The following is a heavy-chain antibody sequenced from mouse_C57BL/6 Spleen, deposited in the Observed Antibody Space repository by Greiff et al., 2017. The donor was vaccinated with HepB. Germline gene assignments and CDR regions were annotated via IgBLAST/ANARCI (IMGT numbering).Heavy chain of an antibody. V-gene: IGHV5-4*01. CDR3: ARGGNWDGAMDY. D-gene: IGHD4-1*01. CDR1: GFTFSSYA. J-gene: IGHJ4*01. CDR2: ISDGGSYT. Sequence: EVQGVESGGGLVKPGGSLKLSCAASGFTFSSYAMSWVRQTPEKRLEWVATISDGGSYTYYPDNVKGRFTISRDNAKNNLYLQMSHLKSEDTAMYYCARGGNWDGAMDYWGQGTSVTVSS.